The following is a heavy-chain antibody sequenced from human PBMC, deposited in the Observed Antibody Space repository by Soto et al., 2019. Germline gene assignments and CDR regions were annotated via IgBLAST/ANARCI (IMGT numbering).Heavy chain of an antibody. V-gene: IGHV3-23*01. Sequence: EVQLLESGGGLVQPGGSLRLSCAASGFTFSSYAMSWVRQAPGKGLEWVSAISGSGGSTYYADSVKGRFTISRDNSKNTLYLQMNSLRAEDTAVYYCAKDGGYSYGYSYYYYGMDVWGQGTTVTVSS. CDR1: GFTFSSYA. CDR3: AKDGGYSYGYSYYYYGMDV. D-gene: IGHD5-18*01. J-gene: IGHJ6*02. CDR2: ISGSGGST.